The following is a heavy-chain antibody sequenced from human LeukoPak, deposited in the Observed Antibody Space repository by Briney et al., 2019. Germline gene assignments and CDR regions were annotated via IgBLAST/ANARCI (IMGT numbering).Heavy chain of an antibody. CDR1: GGSIISSDYH. V-gene: IGHV4-39*01. D-gene: IGHD2-15*01. CDR2: ISYSGNT. J-gene: IGHJ3*02. Sequence: SETLSLTCTVSGGSIISSDYHWGWVRQPPGKGLEWIGTISYSGNTDYHPSLRSRVTISVDTSNNQFSLRLGSVTAADTAVYHCARHCCSGPAKRVFDIWGQGTMVTVSS. CDR3: ARHCCSGPAKRVFDI.